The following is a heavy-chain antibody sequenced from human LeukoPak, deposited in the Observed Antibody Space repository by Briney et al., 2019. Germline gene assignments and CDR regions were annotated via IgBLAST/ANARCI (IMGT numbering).Heavy chain of an antibody. Sequence: SETLSLTCTVSGDSISSGNWWSWVRQPPGTGLEWIGEIIHSGNTNYNPSLKSRVTISVDKSRNQFSLILNSVTAADTAVYYCARATSSSGWYGNWGQGTLVTVSS. J-gene: IGHJ4*02. CDR2: IIHSGNT. CDR3: ARATSSSGWYGN. D-gene: IGHD6-19*01. CDR1: GDSISSGNW. V-gene: IGHV4-4*02.